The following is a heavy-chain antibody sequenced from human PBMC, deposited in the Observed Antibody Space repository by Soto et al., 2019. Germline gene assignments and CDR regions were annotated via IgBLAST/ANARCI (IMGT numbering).Heavy chain of an antibody. CDR2: IYYSGST. CDR1: GVSISSSSYY. J-gene: IGHJ2*01. D-gene: IGHD6-13*01. Sequence: QLQLQESGPGLVKPSETLSLTCTVSGVSISSSSYYWGWIRQPPGKGLEWIGSIYYSGSTYYSPSLKSRVTISVDTSKNQFSLKLSSVTAADAAVYFCARVGMSWYFDLWGRGTLVTVSS. CDR3: ARVGMSWYFDL. V-gene: IGHV4-39*01.